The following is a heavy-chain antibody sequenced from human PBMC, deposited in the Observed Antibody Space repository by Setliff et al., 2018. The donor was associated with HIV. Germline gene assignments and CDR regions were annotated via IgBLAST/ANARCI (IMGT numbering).Heavy chain of an antibody. D-gene: IGHD6-13*01. V-gene: IGHV4-39*01. Sequence: PSETLSLTCTVSGGSISSDSYYWGWIRQPPGKGLEWLGSFYYSGSTYYNPSLKSRVTISVDTSRNQFSLKLSSVTAADTAVYYCARGSIAAAGTRSIPWYCDLWGRGTLVTSPQ. CDR1: GGSISSDSYY. J-gene: IGHJ2*01. CDR3: ARGSIAAAGTRSIPWYCDL. CDR2: FYYSGST.